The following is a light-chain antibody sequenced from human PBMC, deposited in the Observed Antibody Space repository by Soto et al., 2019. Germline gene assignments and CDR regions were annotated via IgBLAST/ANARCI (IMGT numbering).Light chain of an antibody. CDR2: GAS. Sequence: IVLTQSAGTLSLSPGKRATLSCRASQSVSSSYLAWYQQKPGQAPRLVIYGASSRATGIPDRFSGSGSGTDFNLTISRLETEDFAVYYCQQYGSSSWTFGQGTKVDIK. CDR1: QSVSSSY. V-gene: IGKV3-20*01. CDR3: QQYGSSSWT. J-gene: IGKJ1*01.